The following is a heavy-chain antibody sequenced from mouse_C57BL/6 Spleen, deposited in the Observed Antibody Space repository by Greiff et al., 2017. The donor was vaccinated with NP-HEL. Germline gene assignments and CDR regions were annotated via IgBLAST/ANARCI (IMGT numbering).Heavy chain of an antibody. D-gene: IGHD1-1*01. Sequence: KQPGTELVKPGASVKLSCKASGYTFTSYWMHWVKQRPGQGLEWIGNINPSNGGTNYNEKFKSKATLTVDKSSSTAYMELRSLTSEDSAVYYCTRSGFHYYGSSYVYWGQGTTLTVSS. V-gene: IGHV1-53*01. CDR2: INPSNGGT. CDR3: TRSGFHYYGSSYVY. J-gene: IGHJ2*01. CDR1: GYTFTSYW.